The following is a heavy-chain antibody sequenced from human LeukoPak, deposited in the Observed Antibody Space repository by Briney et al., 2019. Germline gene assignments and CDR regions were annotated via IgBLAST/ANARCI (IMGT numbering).Heavy chain of an antibody. J-gene: IGHJ4*02. Sequence: ASVKVSCKASGYSFATYGISWVRQAPGQGLEWMGIINPSGGSTSYAQKFQGRVTMTRDMSTSTVYMELSSLRSEDTAVYYCASLGYCSSTSCYGDYWGQGTLVTVSS. CDR2: INPSGGST. CDR1: GYSFATYG. D-gene: IGHD2-2*01. CDR3: ASLGYCSSTSCYGDY. V-gene: IGHV1-46*01.